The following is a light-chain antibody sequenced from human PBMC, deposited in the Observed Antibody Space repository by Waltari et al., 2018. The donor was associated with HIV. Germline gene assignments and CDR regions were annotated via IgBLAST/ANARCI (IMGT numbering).Light chain of an antibody. J-gene: IGLJ2*01. CDR1: NSDVGKYNL. V-gene: IGLV2-23*01. Sequence: QSALTQPASVSGSPGQSITISCTGTNSDVGKYNLVSWYQHPPDKAPKLIMYEDNERPSGVSNRFSGSKSGNTASLTISGLQAEDEADYFCCSYAGNSILTFGGGTKLTVL. CDR2: EDN. CDR3: CSYAGNSILT.